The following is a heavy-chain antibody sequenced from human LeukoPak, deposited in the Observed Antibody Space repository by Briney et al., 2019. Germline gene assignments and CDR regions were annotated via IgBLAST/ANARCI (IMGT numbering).Heavy chain of an antibody. V-gene: IGHV1-18*01. CDR1: GYTFTSYG. CDR3: ARGSISRLLWFGELLSHMDV. Sequence: ASVKVSCKASGYTFTSYGISWVRQAPGQGLEWMGWISAYNGNTNYAQKLQGRVTMTTDTSTSTAYMELSSLRSEDTAVYYCARGSISRLLWFGELLSHMDVWGKGTTVTISS. J-gene: IGHJ6*03. CDR2: ISAYNGNT. D-gene: IGHD3-10*01.